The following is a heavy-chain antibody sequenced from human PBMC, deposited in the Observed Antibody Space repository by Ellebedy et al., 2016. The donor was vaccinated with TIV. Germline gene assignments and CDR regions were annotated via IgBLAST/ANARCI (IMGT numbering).Heavy chain of an antibody. CDR1: GFTFSSYA. Sequence: GGSLRLXXAASGFTFSSYAMSWVRQAPGKGLEWVSAISGSGGSTYYADSVKGRFTISRDNSKNTLYLQMNSLRAEDTAVYYCAGEGRVLGNWFNPWGQGTLVTVSS. D-gene: IGHD4/OR15-4a*01. CDR2: ISGSGGST. CDR3: AGEGRVLGNWFNP. V-gene: IGHV3-23*01. J-gene: IGHJ5*02.